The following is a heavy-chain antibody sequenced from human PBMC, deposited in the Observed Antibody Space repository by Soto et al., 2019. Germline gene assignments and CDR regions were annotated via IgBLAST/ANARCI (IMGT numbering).Heavy chain of an antibody. J-gene: IGHJ3*02. CDR3: ARARDYSSSWYRGAFDI. D-gene: IGHD6-13*01. Sequence: NFSRSGPTLVNPTQTLTLTCTFSGFSLSTSGMCVSWIRQPPGKALEWLALIDWDDDKYYSTSLKTRLTISKDTSKNQVVLTMTNMDPVDTATYYCARARDYSSSWYRGAFDIWGQGTMVTVSS. CDR2: IDWDDDK. V-gene: IGHV2-70*01. CDR1: GFSLSTSGMC.